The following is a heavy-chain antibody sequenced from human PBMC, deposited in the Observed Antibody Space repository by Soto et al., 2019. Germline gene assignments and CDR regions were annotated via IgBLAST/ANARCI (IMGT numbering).Heavy chain of an antibody. CDR2: IYYSGST. Sequence: NPSETLSLTCTVSGGSISSSSYYWGWIRQPPGKGLEWIGSIYYSGSTYYNPSLKSRVTISVDTSKNQFSLKLSSVTAADTAVYYCARPGLSSGYWASGYYGMDVWGQGTTVTVSS. V-gene: IGHV4-39*01. CDR3: ARPGLSSGYWASGYYGMDV. CDR1: GGSISSSSYY. J-gene: IGHJ6*02. D-gene: IGHD3-22*01.